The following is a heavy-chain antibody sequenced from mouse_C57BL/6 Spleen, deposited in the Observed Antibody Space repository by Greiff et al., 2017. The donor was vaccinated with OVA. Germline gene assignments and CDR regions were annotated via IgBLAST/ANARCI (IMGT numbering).Heavy chain of an antibody. D-gene: IGHD1-1*01. CDR3: ARGDLTTERYFDY. J-gene: IGHJ2*01. V-gene: IGHV1-69*01. CDR1: GYTFTSYW. Sequence: QVQLQQSGAELVMPGASVKLSCKASGYTFTSYWMHWVKQRPGQGLEWIGEIDPSDSYTNYNQKFKGKSTLTVDKSSSTAYMQLSSLTSEDSAVYYCARGDLTTERYFDYWGQGTTLTVSS. CDR2: IDPSDSYT.